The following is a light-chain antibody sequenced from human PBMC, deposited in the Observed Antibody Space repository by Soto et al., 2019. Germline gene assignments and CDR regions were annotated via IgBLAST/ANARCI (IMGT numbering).Light chain of an antibody. CDR3: QQYGSSLYT. Sequence: EIVLTQYPGTLSLSPGERATLSCRASQSVSSSYLAWYQQKPGQAPRLLIYGASSRATGIPDRFSGSGSGTDFTLTISRLEPEDFVVYYCQQYGSSLYTFGQGTKLEIK. CDR1: QSVSSSY. V-gene: IGKV3-20*01. CDR2: GAS. J-gene: IGKJ2*01.